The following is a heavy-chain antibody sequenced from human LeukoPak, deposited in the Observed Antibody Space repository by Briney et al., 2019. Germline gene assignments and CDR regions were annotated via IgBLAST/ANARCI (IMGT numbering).Heavy chain of an antibody. D-gene: IGHD3-3*01. CDR2: IYTSGST. V-gene: IGHV4-61*02. CDR1: GGSISSGSYY. CDR3: ARGYYDFWSGYYPKRPRSFDI. J-gene: IGHJ3*02. Sequence: SQTLSLTCTVSGGSISSGSYYWSWIRQPAGKGLEWIGRIYTSGSTNYNPSLKSRVTISVDTSKNQFSLKLSSVTAADTAVDYCARGYYDFWSGYYPKRPRSFDIWGQGTMVTVSS.